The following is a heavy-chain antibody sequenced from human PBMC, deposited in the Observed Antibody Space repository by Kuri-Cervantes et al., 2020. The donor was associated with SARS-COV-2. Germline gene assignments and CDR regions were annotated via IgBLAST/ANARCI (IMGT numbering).Heavy chain of an antibody. Sequence: GSLRLSCTVSGGSISSYYWSWIRQPPGKGLEWIGYIYYSGSTNYNPSLKSRVTMSVDTSNNQFSLKLNSVTAADTAVYYCAREGYCSSVSCFLFDYWGQGMLVTVSS. V-gene: IGHV4-59*12. D-gene: IGHD2-2*01. CDR1: GGSISSYY. CDR3: AREGYCSSVSCFLFDY. CDR2: IYYSGST. J-gene: IGHJ4*02.